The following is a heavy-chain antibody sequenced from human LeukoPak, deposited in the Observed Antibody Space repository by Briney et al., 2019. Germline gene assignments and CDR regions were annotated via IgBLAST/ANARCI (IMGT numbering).Heavy chain of an antibody. Sequence: GGSLRLSCVASGFTFRSYAMHWVRQAPGKGLEWVIVISSDETNKYYADSVKGRFTVSRDNSKNTLYLQMNSLRAEDTAVYYCATTASRGPQSAEYFQYWGQGTLVTVSS. CDR1: GFTFRSYA. V-gene: IGHV3-30-3*01. CDR3: ATTASRGPQSAEYFQY. CDR2: ISSDETNK. J-gene: IGHJ1*01.